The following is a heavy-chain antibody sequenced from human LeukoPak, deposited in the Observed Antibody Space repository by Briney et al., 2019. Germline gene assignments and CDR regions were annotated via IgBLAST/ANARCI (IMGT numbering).Heavy chain of an antibody. J-gene: IGHJ4*02. Sequence: SETLSLTCAVYGGSFSGYYWSWIRQPPGKGLEWIGEINHSGSTNYNPSLKSRVTISVDTSKNQFSPKLSSVTAADTAVYYCARLSLYDTRNDYWGQGTLVTVSS. CDR1: GGSFSGYY. V-gene: IGHV4-34*01. CDR2: INHSGST. D-gene: IGHD3-22*01. CDR3: ARLSLYDTRNDY.